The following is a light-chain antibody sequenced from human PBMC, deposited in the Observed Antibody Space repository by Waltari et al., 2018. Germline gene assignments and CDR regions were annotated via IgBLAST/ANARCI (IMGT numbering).Light chain of an antibody. J-gene: IGKJ3*01. V-gene: IGKV1-12*01. Sequence: TCRASQDIRNWLAWYQQKPGKAPNLLIYATSSLQTGVPSRFSGSGSGTEFTLTISSLQPEDFETYYCQQANSFPITFGPGTKVDIK. CDR1: QDIRNW. CDR2: ATS. CDR3: QQANSFPIT.